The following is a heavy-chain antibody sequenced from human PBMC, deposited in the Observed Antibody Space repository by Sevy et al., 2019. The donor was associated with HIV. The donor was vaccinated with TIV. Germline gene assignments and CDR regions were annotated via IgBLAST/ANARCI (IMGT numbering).Heavy chain of an antibody. Sequence: SETLSLTCTVSDVSITSSNYYWGWIRQSPGKGLEWVGSFYSSAGTYYYPSLKSRVTISVDTSKNHFSLRLNSVTAADTAVYLCARTQGESGQGDSRDYPYAGVHYFDHWGQGTPVTVSS. V-gene: IGHV4-39*02. CDR2: FYSSAGT. CDR3: ARTQGESGQGDSRDYPYAGVHYFDH. CDR1: DVSITSSNYY. D-gene: IGHD3-22*01. J-gene: IGHJ4*02.